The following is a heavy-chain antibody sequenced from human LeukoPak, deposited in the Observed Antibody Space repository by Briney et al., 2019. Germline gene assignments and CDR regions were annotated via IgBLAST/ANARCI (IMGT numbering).Heavy chain of an antibody. D-gene: IGHD2-2*01. CDR3: AREPYCSSISCPFDP. J-gene: IGHJ5*02. V-gene: IGHV1-18*01. CDR1: GYTFTSYG. Sequence: ASVKVSCKASGYTFTSYGISWVRQAPGQGLEWMGWISAYNGNTNYAQKLQGRVTMTTDTSTSIAYMELRSLRSDDTAVYYCAREPYCSSISCPFDPWGQGTLVTVSS. CDR2: ISAYNGNT.